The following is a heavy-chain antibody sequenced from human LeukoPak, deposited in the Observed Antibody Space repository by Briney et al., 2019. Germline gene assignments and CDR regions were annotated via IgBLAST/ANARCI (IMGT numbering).Heavy chain of an antibody. J-gene: IGHJ4*02. CDR2: ISGSGGST. V-gene: IGHV3-23*01. CDR1: GFTFSSYA. D-gene: IGHD3-3*01. Sequence: PGGSLRLSCAASGFTFSSYAMSWVRQAPGKGLEWVSAISGSGGSTYYADSVKGRFTISRDNSKNTLYLQMNSLRAEDTAVYYCAKGGPQRITIFGVVRFHYFDYWGQGTLVTVSS. CDR3: AKGGPQRITIFGVVRFHYFDY.